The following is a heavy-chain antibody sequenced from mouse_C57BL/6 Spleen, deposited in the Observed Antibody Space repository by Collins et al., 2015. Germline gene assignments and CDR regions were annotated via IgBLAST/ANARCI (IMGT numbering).Heavy chain of an antibody. Sequence: EVQLQQSGPVLVKPGASVKMSCKASGYTFTDYYMNWVKQSHGKGLEWIGVIDPYNGDTSYNQNFKGKTTLTVDKSSSTAYMELNSLTSEDSTFYYCARRNSHFWYFDVWGTGTTVTVSS. V-gene: IGHV1-19*01. CDR1: GYTFTDYY. CDR2: IDPYNGDT. CDR3: ARRNSHFWYFDV. J-gene: IGHJ1*03. D-gene: IGHD2-12*01.